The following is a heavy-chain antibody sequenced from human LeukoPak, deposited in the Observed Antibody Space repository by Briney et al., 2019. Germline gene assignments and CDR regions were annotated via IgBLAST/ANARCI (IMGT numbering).Heavy chain of an antibody. CDR2: IRSKAYGETT. V-gene: IGHV3-49*04. D-gene: IGHD2-2*01. CDR1: GFTFGDYA. J-gene: IGHJ4*02. CDR3: TRDAVDFDH. Sequence: GGSLRLSCTVTGFTFGDYAMSWVRQAPGKGLEWVAFIRSKAYGETTEYAASVKGRFTISRDDSKGIAYLQMNSLKTEDTAVYYCTRDAVDFDHWGKGALVTVSS.